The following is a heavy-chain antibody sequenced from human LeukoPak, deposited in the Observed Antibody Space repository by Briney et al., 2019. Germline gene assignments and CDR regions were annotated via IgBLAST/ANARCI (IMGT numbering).Heavy chain of an antibody. D-gene: IGHD6-19*01. CDR3: ARGLDNGWYYDY. CDR1: GYTFTGHY. J-gene: IGHJ4*02. Sequence: ASVKVSSKASGYTFTGHYVHWVRQAPGQGLEWMGWINPHTGGTNYAQKFQGRVTMTRDTSITTAYMELSRLRSDDAAVYYCARGLDNGWYYDYWGQGTLVTVSS. V-gene: IGHV1-2*02. CDR2: INPHTGGT.